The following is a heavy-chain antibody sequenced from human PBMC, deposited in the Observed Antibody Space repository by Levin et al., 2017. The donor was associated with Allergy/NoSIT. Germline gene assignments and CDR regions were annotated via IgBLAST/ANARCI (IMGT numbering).Heavy chain of an antibody. CDR2: VSSSGSPT. V-gene: IGHV3-48*04. D-gene: IGHD2-15*01. CDR1: GFNFETYG. CDR3: ARGLFEN. Sequence: GGSLRLSCVASGFNFETYGMNWVRQAPGKGLEWVSHVSSSGSPTYYAEPVKGRFIISRDNAKKSLYLQMNSLRAEDTAVYYCARGLFENWGQGTLVNVSS. J-gene: IGHJ4*02.